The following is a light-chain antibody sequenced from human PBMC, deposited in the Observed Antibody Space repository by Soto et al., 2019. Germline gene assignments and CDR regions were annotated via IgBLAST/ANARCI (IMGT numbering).Light chain of an antibody. Sequence: VDRVTITFRASQGIRHDLGWYQQKPGKAPKLLIYKASTLKSGVPSRFSGSGSGTEFTLTISSLQPDDFATYYCQHYNSYSEAFGQGTKVDNK. J-gene: IGKJ1*01. V-gene: IGKV1-5*03. CDR3: QHYNSYSEA. CDR1: QGIRHD. CDR2: KAS.